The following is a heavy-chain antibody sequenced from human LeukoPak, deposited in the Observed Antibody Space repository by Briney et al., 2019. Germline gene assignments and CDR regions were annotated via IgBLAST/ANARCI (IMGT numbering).Heavy chain of an antibody. Sequence: ASVKVSCKASGYTFTGYYMHWVRQAPGQGLEWMGWINPNSGGTNYAQKFQGRVTMTRDTSISTAYMELSRLRSDDTAVYYCARDSHTILRLGELSFPRGYWGQGTLVTVSS. V-gene: IGHV1-2*02. CDR2: INPNSGGT. J-gene: IGHJ4*02. CDR1: GYTFTGYY. D-gene: IGHD3-16*02. CDR3: ARDSHTILRLGELSFPRGY.